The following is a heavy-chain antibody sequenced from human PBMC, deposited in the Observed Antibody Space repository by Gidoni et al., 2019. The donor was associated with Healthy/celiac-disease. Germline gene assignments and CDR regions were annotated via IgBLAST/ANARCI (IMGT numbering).Heavy chain of an antibody. V-gene: IGHV3-48*02. Sequence: EVQLVESGGGLVQPGGSLRLSCAASGFSFRSYSMTWVRQAPGKGLEWVSYISSSSSTIYYADSVKGRFTSSRDNAKNSLYLQMNSLRDEDTAVYYCARDPHYDSSGYYYYFDYWGQGTLVTVSS. J-gene: IGHJ4*02. CDR1: GFSFRSYS. D-gene: IGHD3-22*01. CDR3: ARDPHYDSSGYYYYFDY. CDR2: ISSSSSTI.